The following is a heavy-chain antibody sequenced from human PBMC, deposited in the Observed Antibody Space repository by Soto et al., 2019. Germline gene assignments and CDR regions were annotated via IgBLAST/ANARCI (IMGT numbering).Heavy chain of an antibody. CDR1: GGSFSGYQ. D-gene: IGHD3-10*01. CDR3: ARGLILWCGGLSRRGGYYYYMDV. J-gene: IGHJ6*03. Sequence: QVQLQQWGAGLLKPSETLSLTCAVYGGSFSGYQWSWIRQTPGKGLEWIGEINDSGNINYNPSLKKRGTILLDTPKKQISLKLSAVTAADSAVYYCARGLILWCGGLSRRGGYYYYMDVWGKGTTVTVSS. V-gene: IGHV4-34*01. CDR2: INDSGNI.